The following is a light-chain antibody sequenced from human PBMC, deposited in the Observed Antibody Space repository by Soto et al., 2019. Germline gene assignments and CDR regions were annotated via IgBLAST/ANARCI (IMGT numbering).Light chain of an antibody. V-gene: IGLV1-44*01. CDR1: SSNVGRNT. CDR2: SNN. CDR3: AAWDDSLNAVV. J-gene: IGLJ2*01. Sequence: QSVLTQPPSASGTPGQRVTISCSGSSSNVGRNTVNWYQQLPGTAPKLLIYSNNQRPSGVPDRFSGSKSGNSASLAISGLQAEDEADYYCAAWDDSLNAVVFGGGTKVTVL.